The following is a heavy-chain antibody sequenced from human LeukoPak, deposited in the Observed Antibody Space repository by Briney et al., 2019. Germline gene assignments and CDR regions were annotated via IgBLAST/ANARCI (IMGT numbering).Heavy chain of an antibody. D-gene: IGHD1-7*01. Sequence: SVKVSCKASGYTFTSYGISWVRQAPGQGLEWMGGIIPIFGTVNYAQKFQGRVTITADKSTSTAYMELSSLRSEDTAVYCCASPENWNYEYYFDYWGQGTLVTVSS. CDR1: GYTFTSYG. CDR3: ASPENWNYEYYFDY. J-gene: IGHJ4*02. V-gene: IGHV1-69*06. CDR2: IIPIFGTV.